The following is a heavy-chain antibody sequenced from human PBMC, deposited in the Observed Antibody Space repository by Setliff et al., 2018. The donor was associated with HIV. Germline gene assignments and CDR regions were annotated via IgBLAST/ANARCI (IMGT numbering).Heavy chain of an antibody. CDR1: GYSFTNYY. CDR3: ARGPLVVPTHYYMDL. D-gene: IGHD3-22*01. V-gene: IGHV1-46*01. J-gene: IGHJ6*03. Sequence: GASVKVSCKASGYSFTNYYIHWVRQAPGQGLEWMGKISPGSGSTSKEQKFQGRFTMTRDTSTSTVYMELSSLRSEDTAVYYCARGPLVVPTHYYMDLWGKGTTVTVSS. CDR2: ISPGSGST.